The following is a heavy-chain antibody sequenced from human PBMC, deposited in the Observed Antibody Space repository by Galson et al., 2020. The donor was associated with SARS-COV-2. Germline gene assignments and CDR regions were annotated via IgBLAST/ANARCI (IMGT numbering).Heavy chain of an antibody. D-gene: IGHD6-13*01. CDR2: IYHSGST. CDR3: AREGTEITAAGVFFDY. Sequence: SETLSLTCAVSGGSISSSNWWSWVRQPPGKGLEWIGEIYHSGSTNYNPSLKSRVTISVDKSKNQFSLKLSSVTAADTAVYYCAREGTEITAAGVFFDYWGQGTLVTVSS. V-gene: IGHV4-4*02. J-gene: IGHJ4*02. CDR1: GGSISSSNW.